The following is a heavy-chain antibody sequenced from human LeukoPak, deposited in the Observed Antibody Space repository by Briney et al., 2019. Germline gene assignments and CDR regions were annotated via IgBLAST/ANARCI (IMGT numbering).Heavy chain of an antibody. D-gene: IGHD3-9*01. V-gene: IGHV4-4*02. CDR3: ILTGHRYFDY. J-gene: IGHJ4*02. CDR1: GGSISSSNW. CDR2: FYHSGST. Sequence: SETLSLTCAVSGGSISSSNWWSWVRQPPGKGLEWIGEFYHSGSTNYNPSLKSRVTISVDKSRNLFSLRLGSVTAADTALYYDILTGHRYFDYWGQGTLVTVSS.